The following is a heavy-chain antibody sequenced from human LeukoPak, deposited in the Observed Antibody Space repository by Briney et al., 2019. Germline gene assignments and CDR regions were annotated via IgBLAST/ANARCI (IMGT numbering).Heavy chain of an antibody. CDR3: TRDVAAVYNYDSTPYFDY. V-gene: IGHV6-1*01. J-gene: IGHJ4*02. D-gene: IGHD3-16*01. Sequence: PSQTLSLTCVISGDSVSSNSAAWTWIRQSPSRGLEWLGRTYYRSKWHNDYAVSVRGRMTIKADTSKNHFSLQLNSVTPEDTAVYYCTRDVAAVYNYDSTPYFDYWGPGTRVTVSS. CDR2: TYYRSKWHN. CDR1: GDSVSSNSAA.